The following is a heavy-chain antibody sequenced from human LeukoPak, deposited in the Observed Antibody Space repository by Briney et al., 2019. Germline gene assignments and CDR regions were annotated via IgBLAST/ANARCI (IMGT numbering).Heavy chain of an antibody. CDR2: INHSGST. D-gene: IGHD3-22*01. V-gene: IGHV4-34*01. Sequence: SETLSLTCAVYGGSFSGYYWSWIRQPPGKGLEWIGEINHSGSTNYNPSLKSRVTISVDTSKNQFSLKLSSVTAADTAVYYCASDTYYYDSSGYYSGYWGQGTLVTVSS. CDR3: ASDTYYYDSSGYYSGY. J-gene: IGHJ4*02. CDR1: GGSFSGYY.